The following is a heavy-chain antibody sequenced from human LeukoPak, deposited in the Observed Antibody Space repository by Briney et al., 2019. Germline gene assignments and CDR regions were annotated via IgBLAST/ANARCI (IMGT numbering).Heavy chain of an antibody. CDR2: ISHDGSNI. J-gene: IGHJ5*02. V-gene: IGHV3-30*18. CDR3: AKDPYRVVVATGNYLDP. Sequence: GGSLRLSCAASGFTFYNYGMHWVRQAPGKGLEWVAVISHDGSNIHYGDSVKGRFTISRDNSKNTLYLQMNSLSVEDTAVYYCAKDPYRVVVATGNYLDPWGQGTLVTVSA. CDR1: GFTFYNYG. D-gene: IGHD2-21*01.